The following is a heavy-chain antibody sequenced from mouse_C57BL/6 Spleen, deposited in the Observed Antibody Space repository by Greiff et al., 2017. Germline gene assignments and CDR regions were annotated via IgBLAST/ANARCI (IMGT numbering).Heavy chain of an antibody. CDR2: ISYDGSN. Sequence: DVKLQESGPGLVKPSPSLSLTCSVTGYSITSGYYWNWIRQFPGNKLGWMGYISYDGSNNYNPYLKNRISITRDTSKNQFFMKLNSVTTEDTATYYGARGGDSPFAYWGQGTLVTVSA. D-gene: IGHD3-2*01. CDR3: ARGGDSPFAY. CDR1: GYSITSGYY. J-gene: IGHJ3*01. V-gene: IGHV3-6*01.